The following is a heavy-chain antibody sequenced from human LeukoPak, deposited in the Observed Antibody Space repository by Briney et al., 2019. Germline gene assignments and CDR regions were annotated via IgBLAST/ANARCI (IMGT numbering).Heavy chain of an antibody. CDR1: GYTFTSYG. D-gene: IGHD1-7*01. J-gene: IGHJ4*02. V-gene: IGHV1-18*01. CDR2: ISAYNGNT. Sequence: ASVKVSCRASGYTFTSYGISWVRRAPGQGLEWMGWISAYNGNTNYAQKLQGRVTMTTDTSTSTAYMELRSLRSDDTAVYYCARDRIFITGTTEPWFYWGQGTLVTVSS. CDR3: ARDRIFITGTTEPWFY.